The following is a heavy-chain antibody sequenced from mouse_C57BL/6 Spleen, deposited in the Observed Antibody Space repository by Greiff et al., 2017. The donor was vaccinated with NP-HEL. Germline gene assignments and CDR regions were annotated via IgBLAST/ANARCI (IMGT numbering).Heavy chain of an antibody. J-gene: IGHJ2*01. D-gene: IGHD3-2*02. CDR1: GYAFSSSW. CDR2: IYPGDGDT. Sequence: QVQLKESGPELVKPGASVKISCKASGYAFSSSWMNWVKQRPGKGLEWIGRIYPGDGDTNYNGKFKGKATLTADKSSSTAYMQLSSLTSEDSAVYFCARSSGYEGYWGQGTTLTVSS. CDR3: ARSSGYEGY. V-gene: IGHV1-82*01.